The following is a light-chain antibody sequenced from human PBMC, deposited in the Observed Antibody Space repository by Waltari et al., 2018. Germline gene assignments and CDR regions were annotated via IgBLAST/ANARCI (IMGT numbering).Light chain of an antibody. V-gene: IGKV1-39*01. CDR3: QQYYSTPIT. Sequence: DIQMTQSPSSLSASVGDRVTIPCRASQSISSYLNWYQQKPGKAPKLLIYAASSLQSGVPSRFSGSGSGTDFTLTISSLQAEDVAVYYCQQYYSTPITFGQGTRLEMK. CDR1: QSISSY. CDR2: AAS. J-gene: IGKJ5*01.